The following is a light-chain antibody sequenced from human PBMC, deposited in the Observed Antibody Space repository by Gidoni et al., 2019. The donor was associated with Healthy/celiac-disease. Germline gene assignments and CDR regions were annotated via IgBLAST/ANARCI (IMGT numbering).Light chain of an antibody. CDR3: QLPRT. J-gene: IGKJ2*01. CDR2: KAS. Sequence: DIQMTQSPSTLSAPVGDRVTITCRASQSISSWLAWYQQKPGKAPKLLIYKASSLESGVPARFSGGGSGTEFTLTISSLQPDDFATYCCQLPRTFGQGTKLEIK. CDR1: QSISSW. V-gene: IGKV1-5*03.